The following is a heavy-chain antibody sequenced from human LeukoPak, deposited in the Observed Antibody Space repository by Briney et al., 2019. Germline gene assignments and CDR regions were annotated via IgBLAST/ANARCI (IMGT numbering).Heavy chain of an antibody. J-gene: IGHJ4*02. D-gene: IGHD2-2*01. V-gene: IGHV4-38-2*02. Sequence: SETLSLTCTVSGYSTSSGYYWGWIRQPPGKGLEWIGTIYHSGSTYYNPSLKRRVTISVDPSTNQFSLKLTSVTAADTAVYYYARVRGYCSSTICYTYYFDYWGQGTLVTVSS. CDR1: GYSTSSGYY. CDR2: IYHSGST. CDR3: ARVRGYCSSTICYTYYFDY.